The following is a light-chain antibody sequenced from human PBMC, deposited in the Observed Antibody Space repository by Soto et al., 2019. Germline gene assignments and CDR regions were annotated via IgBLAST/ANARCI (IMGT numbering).Light chain of an antibody. V-gene: IGKV1-5*03. J-gene: IGKJ4*01. CDR1: QSISSW. Sequence: DIQMTQSPSTLSASVGDRVTITCRASQSISSWLAWYQQKPGKAPKLLIYKASSLESGVPSRFSGSGSGTEFTLTISSLQPDDIATYYCQQYKRYSITFGGGTKVEIK. CDR3: QQYKRYSIT. CDR2: KAS.